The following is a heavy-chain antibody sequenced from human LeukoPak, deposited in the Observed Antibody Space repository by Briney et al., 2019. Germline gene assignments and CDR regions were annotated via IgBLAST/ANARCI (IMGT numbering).Heavy chain of an antibody. CDR1: GFTFSSYA. CDR3: ARGALGSGWYQLGEIDC. J-gene: IGHJ4*02. D-gene: IGHD6-19*01. CDR2: ISGSGGST. V-gene: IGHV3-23*01. Sequence: SGGSLRLSCAASGFTFSSYAMNWVRQAPGKGLEWVSAISGSGGSTYYADSVKGRFTISKDNSKNTLYLQMNSLRPDDTAVYYCARGALGSGWYQLGEIDCWGQGNLVTVSS.